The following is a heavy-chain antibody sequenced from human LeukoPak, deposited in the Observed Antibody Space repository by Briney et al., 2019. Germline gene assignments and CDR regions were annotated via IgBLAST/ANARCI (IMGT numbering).Heavy chain of an antibody. CDR3: ARDGSSSWYKRRYFDY. V-gene: IGHV3-20*04. D-gene: IGHD6-13*01. Sequence: GGSLRLSCAASGFTFDDYGMSWVRQAPGKGLEWVSGINWNGGSTGYADSVKGRFTISRDNAKNSLYLQMNSLRAEDTALYYCARDGSSSWYKRRYFDYWGQGTRVTVSS. CDR1: GFTFDDYG. CDR2: INWNGGST. J-gene: IGHJ4*02.